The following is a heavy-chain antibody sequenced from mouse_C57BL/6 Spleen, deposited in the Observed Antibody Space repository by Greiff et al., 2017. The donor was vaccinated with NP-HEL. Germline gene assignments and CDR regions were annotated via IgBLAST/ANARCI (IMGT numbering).Heavy chain of an antibody. Sequence: VQLQQSGAELMKPGASVKLSCKATGYTFTGYWIEWVKQRPGHGLEWIGEILPGSGSTNYNEKFKGKATFTADTSANTDYMQLSSLTTEDSAIYYCARRGDDDDRFAYWGQGTLVTVSA. CDR1: GYTFTGYW. J-gene: IGHJ3*01. CDR2: ILPGSGST. CDR3: ARRGDDDDRFAY. V-gene: IGHV1-9*01. D-gene: IGHD2-4*01.